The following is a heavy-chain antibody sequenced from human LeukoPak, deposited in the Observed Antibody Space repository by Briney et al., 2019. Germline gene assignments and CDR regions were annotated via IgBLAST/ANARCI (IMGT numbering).Heavy chain of an antibody. CDR1: GFTFSYYW. CDR3: TRDFDAATGY. D-gene: IGHD3-9*01. Sequence: PGGSLRLSYAASGFTFSYYWMHWVRQAPGKGPMWVSRINGDGTGTNYADSVKGRFTISRDNAKNTLYLQMNSLRAEDTAVYYCTRDFDAATGYWGQGTLVTVSS. V-gene: IGHV3-74*01. CDR2: INGDGTGT. J-gene: IGHJ4*02.